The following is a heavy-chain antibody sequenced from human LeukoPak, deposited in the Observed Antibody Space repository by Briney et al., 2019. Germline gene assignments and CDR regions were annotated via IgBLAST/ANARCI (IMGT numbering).Heavy chain of an antibody. CDR3: AKAGGAYSSTYYFHY. D-gene: IGHD6-6*01. J-gene: IGHJ4*02. CDR1: GFTFSNYG. Sequence: GGSLRLSCAVSGFTFSNYGMHWVRQAPGKGLEWWQSYHMMEVKKYYADSVKGRFTISRDNSKNTLYLQMNSLRAEDTAVYYCAKAGGAYSSTYYFHYWGQGTLVTVSS. V-gene: IGHV3-30*18. CDR2: YHMMEVK.